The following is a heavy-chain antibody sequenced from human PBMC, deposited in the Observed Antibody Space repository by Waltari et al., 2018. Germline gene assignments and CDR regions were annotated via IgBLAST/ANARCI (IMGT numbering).Heavy chain of an antibody. J-gene: IGHJ3*01. V-gene: IGHV3-48*03. CDR3: ARGPYSGTYSDAFDV. CDR2: ISSSESTI. Sequence: EVKLVESGGGLVQPGGSLRLSCAASGYPINSYEMNWVRQAPGKGLEWVSYISSSESTIYYADSVKGRFTISRDNTKDSVYLQLNGLRGEDTAVYYCARGPYSGTYSDAFDVWGHGTMVTVSS. D-gene: IGHD1-26*01. CDR1: GYPINSYE.